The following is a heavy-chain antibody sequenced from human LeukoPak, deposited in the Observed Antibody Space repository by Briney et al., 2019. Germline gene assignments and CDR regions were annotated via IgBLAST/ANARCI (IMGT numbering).Heavy chain of an antibody. V-gene: IGHV4-34*01. J-gene: IGHJ4*02. CDR2: INHSGST. CDR1: GGSFSGYY. D-gene: IGHD4-23*01. Sequence: SETLSLTCAVYGGSFSGYYWSWIRQPPGKRLEWIGEINHSGSTNYNPSLKSRVTISVDTSKNQSSLKLSSVTAADTAVYYCARDGSLERGGNASNTLVNKPFDYWGQGTLVTVSS. CDR3: ARDGSLERGGNASNTLVNKPFDY.